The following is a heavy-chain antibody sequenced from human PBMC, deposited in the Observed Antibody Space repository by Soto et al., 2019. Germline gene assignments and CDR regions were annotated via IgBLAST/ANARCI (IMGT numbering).Heavy chain of an antibody. Sequence: PSETLSLTCTVSGGSISSGDYYWSWIRQPPGKGLEWIGYIYYSGSTYYNPSLKSRVTISVDTSKNQFSLKLSSVTAADTAVYYCATYYYGSGSYTFDYWGQGTLVTVSS. CDR1: GGSISSGDYY. D-gene: IGHD3-10*01. J-gene: IGHJ4*02. CDR2: IYYSGST. V-gene: IGHV4-30-4*01. CDR3: ATYYYGSGSYTFDY.